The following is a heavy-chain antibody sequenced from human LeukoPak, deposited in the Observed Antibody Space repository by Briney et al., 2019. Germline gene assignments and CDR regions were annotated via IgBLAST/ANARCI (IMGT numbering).Heavy chain of an antibody. J-gene: IGHJ6*03. CDR1: GASISSGGYY. V-gene: IGHV4-31*03. CDR3: ARVTCSSISCPSRDYSYYYMDV. Sequence: SETLSLTCTVSGASISSGGYYWTWIRQDPGKGLEWIGYIYYSGSTYYNPSLKSRVTISVDTSNNQFSLKLTSVTAADTAVYSCARVTCSSISCPSRDYSYYYMDVWGKGTTVTVSS. D-gene: IGHD2-2*01. CDR2: IYYSGST.